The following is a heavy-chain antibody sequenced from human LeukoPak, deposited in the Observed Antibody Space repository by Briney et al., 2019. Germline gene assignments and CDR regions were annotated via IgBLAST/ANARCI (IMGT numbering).Heavy chain of an antibody. D-gene: IGHD1-26*01. J-gene: IGHJ4*02. V-gene: IGHV3-23*01. CDR2: ISGSGGNT. Sequence: GGSLRLSCAASGFTFSNYAMSWVRQAPGKGVEWVSAISGSGGNTNYADSVRGRFTISRDKSKNTLYLQMNSLRAEDTAVYYCARRVGSTTGRFDYWGQGTLVTVSS. CDR1: GFTFSNYA. CDR3: ARRVGSTTGRFDY.